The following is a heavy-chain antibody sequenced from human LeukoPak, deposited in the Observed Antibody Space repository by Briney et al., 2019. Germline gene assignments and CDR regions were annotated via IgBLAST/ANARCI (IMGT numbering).Heavy chain of an antibody. CDR1: GGSISSYY. CDR3: ARQGYSSGWYLSTDYYYYMDV. CDR2: IYTSGST. J-gene: IGHJ6*03. V-gene: IGHV4-4*09. Sequence: SETLSLTCTVSGGSISSYYWSWIRQPPGKGLEWIGYIYTSGSTNYNPSLKSRVTISVDTSKNQFSLKLSSVTAADTAVYYCARQGYSSGWYLSTDYYYYMDVWGKGATVTVSS. D-gene: IGHD6-19*01.